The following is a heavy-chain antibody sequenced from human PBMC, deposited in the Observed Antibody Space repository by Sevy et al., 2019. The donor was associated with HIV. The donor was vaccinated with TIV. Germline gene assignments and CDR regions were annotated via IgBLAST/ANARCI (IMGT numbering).Heavy chain of an antibody. CDR3: ATGNRYCGGGSCLGAYDI. V-gene: IGHV1-2*02. CDR1: GYTFTGYC. Sequence: ASVKVSCKASGYTFTGYCIQWMRQAPGQGLEWMGWINPKYGGTNYARKFHGRVTMTRDTSISTAYMELSSLRSDDTGVYYCATGNRYCGGGSCLGAYDIWGQGTTVTVSS. J-gene: IGHJ3*02. D-gene: IGHD2-15*01. CDR2: INPKYGGT.